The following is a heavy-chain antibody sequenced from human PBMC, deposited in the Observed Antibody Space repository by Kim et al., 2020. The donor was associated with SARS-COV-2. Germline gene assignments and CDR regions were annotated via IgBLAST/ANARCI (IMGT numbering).Heavy chain of an antibody. CDR3: ARGVVATIRGGYYFDSGGYYRY. CDR2: IIPIFGTA. D-gene: IGHD3-22*01. CDR1: GGTFSSYA. Sequence: SVKVSCKASGGTFSSYAISWVRQAPGQGLEWMGGIIPIFGTANYAQKFQGRVTITADESTSTAYMELSSLRSEDTAVYYCARGVVATIRGGYYFDSGGYYRYWGQGTLVTVSP. V-gene: IGHV1-69*13. J-gene: IGHJ4*02.